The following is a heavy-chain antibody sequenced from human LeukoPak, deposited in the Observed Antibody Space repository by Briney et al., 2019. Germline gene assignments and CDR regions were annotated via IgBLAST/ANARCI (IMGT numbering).Heavy chain of an antibody. CDR2: IYPGDSET. V-gene: IGHV5-51*01. CDR3: ARQVLKQGPIDY. Sequence: GESLKISCKGSGYSFTSYWIGWVRQMPGKGLEWMGIIYPGDSETGYSPSFQGHVTISADKSISTAYLQWSSLKASDTAMYYCARQVLKQGPIDYWGQGTLVTVSS. D-gene: IGHD3-10*01. J-gene: IGHJ4*02. CDR1: GYSFTSYW.